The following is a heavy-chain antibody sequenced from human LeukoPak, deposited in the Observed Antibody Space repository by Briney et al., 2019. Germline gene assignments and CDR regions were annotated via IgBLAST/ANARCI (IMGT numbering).Heavy chain of an antibody. CDR3: ARVSSYYDILTGPRFDF. CDR1: GFTFSSYA. J-gene: IGHJ4*02. CDR2: IYYSGSA. V-gene: IGHV4-38-2*01. D-gene: IGHD3-9*01. Sequence: PGGSLRLSCAASGFTFSSYAMSWVRQAPGKGLEWIGSIYYSGSAYYNSSLKSRLTLSVDTSKNQFSLKLSSLTAADTAVYYCARVSSYYDILTGPRFDFWGQGTLVTVSS.